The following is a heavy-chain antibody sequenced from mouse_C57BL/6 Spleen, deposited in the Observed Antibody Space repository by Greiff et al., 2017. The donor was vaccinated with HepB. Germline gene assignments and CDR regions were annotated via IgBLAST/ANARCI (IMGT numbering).Heavy chain of an antibody. D-gene: IGHD6-1*01. CDR3: ARSSDDYDAMDY. V-gene: IGHV1-54*01. Sequence: LQESGAELVRPGTSVKVSCKASGYAFTNYLIEWVKQRPGQGLEWIGVINPGSGGTNYNEKFKGKATLTADKSSSTAYMQLSSLTSEDSAVYFCARSSDDYDAMDYWGQGTSVTVSS. CDR2: INPGSGGT. J-gene: IGHJ4*01. CDR1: GYAFTNYL.